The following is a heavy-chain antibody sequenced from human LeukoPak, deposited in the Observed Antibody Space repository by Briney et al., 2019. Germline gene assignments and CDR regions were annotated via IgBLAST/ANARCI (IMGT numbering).Heavy chain of an antibody. Sequence: GGSLRLSCAASGFTFNGFTMSWVRQAPGKGLEWVSGISGSGRSTYYADSVKGRFTISRDNSKNTLYLQMNSLRAEDTAVYYCAKDPRPSAASPAYFDYWGQGTLVTVSS. CDR3: AKDPRPSAASPAYFDY. D-gene: IGHD6-13*01. CDR1: GFTFNGFT. J-gene: IGHJ4*02. V-gene: IGHV3-23*01. CDR2: ISGSGRST.